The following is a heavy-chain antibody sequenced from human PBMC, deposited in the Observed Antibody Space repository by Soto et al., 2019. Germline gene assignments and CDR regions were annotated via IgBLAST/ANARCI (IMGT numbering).Heavy chain of an antibody. CDR2: IIPILGIA. Sequence: QVQLVQSGAEVKKPGSSVKVSCKASGGTFSSYTISWVRQAPGQGLEWMGRIIPILGIANYAQKFQGRGTITPDKSTSTAYMELSSLRSEETAVYYCARVITTDALDIWGQGTMVTVSS. J-gene: IGHJ3*02. CDR1: GGTFSSYT. CDR3: ARVITTDALDI. V-gene: IGHV1-69*02.